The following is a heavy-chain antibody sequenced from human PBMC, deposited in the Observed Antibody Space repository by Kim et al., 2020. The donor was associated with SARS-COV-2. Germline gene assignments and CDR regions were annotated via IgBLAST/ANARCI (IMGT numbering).Heavy chain of an antibody. J-gene: IGHJ4*02. CDR2: IRSKTAGGTI. D-gene: IGHD3-9*01. CDR1: GFTFSGAW. V-gene: IGHV3-15*01. CDR3: TKDLSV. Sequence: GGSLRLSCAASGFTFSGAWMAWVRQAPGKGLEWVGRIRSKTAGGTIYYAAPVKGRFAISRDDSKNTLSLQMNSLKIEDTGVYYCTKDLSVWGQGTLVTVSS.